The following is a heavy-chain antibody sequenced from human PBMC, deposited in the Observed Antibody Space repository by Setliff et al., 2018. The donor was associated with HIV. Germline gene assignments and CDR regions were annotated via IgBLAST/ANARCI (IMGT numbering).Heavy chain of an antibody. CDR1: GGSFSSDSYY. CDR3: ARGAFIGYGGSNFGRDV. Sequence: SETLSLTCSVSGGSFSSDSYYWGWIRQFPGKGLAWIGSIYYSGSTYYHPSLKSRVTISVDTSKNHFSLKLSSVTAADTALYYCARGAFIGYGGSNFGRDVWGQGTTVTVSS. V-gene: IGHV4-39*07. D-gene: IGHD3-22*01. J-gene: IGHJ6*02. CDR2: IYYSGST.